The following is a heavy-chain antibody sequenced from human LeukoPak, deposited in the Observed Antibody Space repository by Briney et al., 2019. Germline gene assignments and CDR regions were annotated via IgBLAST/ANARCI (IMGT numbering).Heavy chain of an antibody. J-gene: IGHJ5*02. CDR1: GFTVNSNY. V-gene: IGHV3-53*04. D-gene: IGHD2-21*01. CDR3: ARDLRSCSGGECYEYKWFDP. Sequence: GGSLRLSCGASGFTVNSNYMAWVRQAPGKGLEWVAFIYGGGSTHYSESVRGRFTISRHNSNNTLYLQMGSLRPEDTGVYYCARDLRSCSGGECYEYKWFDPWGQGTLVTVSS. CDR2: IYGGGST.